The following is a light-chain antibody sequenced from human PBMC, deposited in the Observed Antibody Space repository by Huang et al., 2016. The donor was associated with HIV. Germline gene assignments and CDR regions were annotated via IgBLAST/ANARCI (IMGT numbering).Light chain of an antibody. CDR2: CAS. Sequence: DIVMTQSPDSLAVSLGERATINCKSSQSVLYSSNNKNYLAWYQQKPGRPPKVLIYCASTRESGGPDRFSGSGSGTDFTLTISNLQAEDVAIYYCQQYYSLPLTFGGGTKVEIK. J-gene: IGKJ4*01. CDR1: QSVLYSSNNKNY. CDR3: QQYYSLPLT. V-gene: IGKV4-1*01.